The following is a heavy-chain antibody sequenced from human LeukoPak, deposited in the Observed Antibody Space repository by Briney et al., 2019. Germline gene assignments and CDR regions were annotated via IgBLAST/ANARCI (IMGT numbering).Heavy chain of an antibody. Sequence: SETLSLTCTVSGGSISNFYWSWIRQPPGKGLEWIGYIDYTGSTNYNPSLKSRVTISVDTSKNQFSLKLSSVTAADTAVYYCARLVAGRLFRFDYWGQGTLVTVSS. V-gene: IGHV4-59*08. CDR2: IDYTGST. CDR1: GGSISNFY. J-gene: IGHJ4*02. D-gene: IGHD3-10*01. CDR3: ARLVAGRLFRFDY.